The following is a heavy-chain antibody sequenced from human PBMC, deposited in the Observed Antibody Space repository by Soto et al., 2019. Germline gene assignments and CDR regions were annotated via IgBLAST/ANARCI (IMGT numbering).Heavy chain of an antibody. D-gene: IGHD3-22*01. Sequence: EVQLLESGGGLVQPGGSLRLSCAASGFTFSSYAMSWVRQAPGKGLEWVSAISGSGGSTYYADSVKGRFTISRDNSKNTLYLQMKCLRAEDTAVYYCAKDSRPEYYYDSSGPRGAFDIWGQGTMVTVSA. CDR2: ISGSGGST. CDR1: GFTFSSYA. J-gene: IGHJ3*02. CDR3: AKDSRPEYYYDSSGPRGAFDI. V-gene: IGHV3-23*01.